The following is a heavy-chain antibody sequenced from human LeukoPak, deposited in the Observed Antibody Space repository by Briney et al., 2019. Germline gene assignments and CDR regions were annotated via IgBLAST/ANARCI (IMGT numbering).Heavy chain of an antibody. J-gene: IGHJ5*02. V-gene: IGHV3-23*01. CDR3: ARDVGYSSSSWFNWFDP. Sequence: GGSLRLSCAASGFTFPNYAMSWVRQAPGKGLEWVSAITASGGSTFYADSVKGRFTISRDNSKNTLYLQMNSLRAEDTAVYYCARDVGYSSSSWFNWFDPWGQGTLVTVSS. CDR2: ITASGGST. D-gene: IGHD6-6*01. CDR1: GFTFPNYA.